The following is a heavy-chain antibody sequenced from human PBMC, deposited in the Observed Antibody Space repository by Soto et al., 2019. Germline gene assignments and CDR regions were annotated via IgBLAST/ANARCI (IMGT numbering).Heavy chain of an antibody. CDR1: GYTFADYG. CDR2: ITAFNGNT. D-gene: IGHD3-3*01. J-gene: IGHJ4*02. Sequence: ASVKVSCKASGYTFADYGISWVRQAPGQGLQWMGWITAFNGNTKYAQQFQGRVTMTTDTSTSTAYMELRSLESDDTAVYYCARISQSDFWSGYYYFFDYWGQGTLVTVSS. CDR3: ARISQSDFWSGYYYFFDY. V-gene: IGHV1-18*01.